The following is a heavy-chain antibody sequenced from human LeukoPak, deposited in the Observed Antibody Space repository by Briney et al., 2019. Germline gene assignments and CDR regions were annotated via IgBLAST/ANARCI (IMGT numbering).Heavy chain of an antibody. Sequence: PGGSLRLSCTASGFTFSSYSMNWVRQAPGKGLEWVSSISSSNSYIYYADSVKGRFTISRDNAKNSLYLQMNSLRAEDTAVYYCASLTIFGVALMDVWGKGTTVTVSS. D-gene: IGHD3-3*01. CDR1: GFTFSSYS. V-gene: IGHV3-21*01. CDR3: ASLTIFGVALMDV. CDR2: ISSSNSYI. J-gene: IGHJ6*04.